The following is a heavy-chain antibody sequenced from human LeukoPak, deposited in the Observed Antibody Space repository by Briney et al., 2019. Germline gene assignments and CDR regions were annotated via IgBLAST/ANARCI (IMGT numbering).Heavy chain of an antibody. V-gene: IGHV1-8*01. Sequence: ASVKVSCKASGYTFTSYDTNWVRQATGQGLEWMGWMNPNSGNTGYAQKFQGRVTMTRNTSISTAYMELSSLRSEDTAVYYCARGPFIVVVPVYYYYYMDVWGKGTTVTVSS. D-gene: IGHD2-2*01. CDR1: GYTFTSYD. CDR3: ARGPFIVVVPVYYYYYMDV. J-gene: IGHJ6*03. CDR2: MNPNSGNT.